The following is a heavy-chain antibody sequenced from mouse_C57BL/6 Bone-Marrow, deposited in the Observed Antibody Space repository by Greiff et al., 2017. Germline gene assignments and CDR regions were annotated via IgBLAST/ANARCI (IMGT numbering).Heavy chain of an antibody. J-gene: IGHJ4*01. Sequence: EVKLVESGGGLVKPGGSLKLSCAASGFTFSSYAMSWVRQTPEKRLEWVATISDGGSYTYYPDNVQGRFTISRDNAKNNLYLQMSHLKSEDTAMYYCARDGAIAYYSTSYAMDYWGQGTSVTVSS. CDR3: ARDGAIAYYSTSYAMDY. V-gene: IGHV5-4*01. CDR2: ISDGGSYT. D-gene: IGHD2-5*01. CDR1: GFTFSSYA.